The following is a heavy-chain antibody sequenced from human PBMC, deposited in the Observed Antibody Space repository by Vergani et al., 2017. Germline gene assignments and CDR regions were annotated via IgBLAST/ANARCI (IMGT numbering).Heavy chain of an antibody. J-gene: IGHJ6*02. V-gene: IGHV4-34*01. CDR3: ARNLXYYGSGSYYNPPYYYYYGMDV. D-gene: IGHD3-10*01. CDR2: INHSGST. CDR1: GGSFSGYY. Sequence: QVQLQQWGAGLLKPSETLSLTCAVYGGSFSGYYWSWIRQPPGKGLEWIREINHSGSTNYNPSLKSRVTISVDTSKNQFSLKLSSVTAADTAVYYCARNLXYYGSGSYYNPPYYYYYGMDVWGQGTTVTVSS.